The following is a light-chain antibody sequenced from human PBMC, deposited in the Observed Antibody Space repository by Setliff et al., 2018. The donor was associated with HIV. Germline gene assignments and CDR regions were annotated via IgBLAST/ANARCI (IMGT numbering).Light chain of an antibody. CDR2: DDG. CDR1: NIGSKT. J-gene: IGLJ1*01. V-gene: IGLV3-21*03. Sequence: SYALTQPVSVSVAPGKTARITCGGNNIGSKTVHWYQQKPGRAPVLVIYDDGDRPSGIPERFSGSNSGTTATLTISRVEAGDEADYYCQVWDSRSDHVVFGTGTKVTVL. CDR3: QVWDSRSDHVV.